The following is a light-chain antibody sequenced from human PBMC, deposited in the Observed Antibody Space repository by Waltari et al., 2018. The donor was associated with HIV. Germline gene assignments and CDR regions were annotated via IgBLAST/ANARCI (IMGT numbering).Light chain of an antibody. CDR3: SSYSATNTVV. V-gene: IGLV2-18*02. CDR1: NSDIGGYDR. J-gene: IGLJ2*01. CDR2: EVT. Sequence: QSALTQPPSVSGSPGQSVTISCAGTNSDIGGYDRVSWYQQPPGTAPKLLLYEVTKRPSGVPGRFSASKSGTTASLTISGLQAGDEGDYYCSSYSATNTVVFGGGTKLTVL.